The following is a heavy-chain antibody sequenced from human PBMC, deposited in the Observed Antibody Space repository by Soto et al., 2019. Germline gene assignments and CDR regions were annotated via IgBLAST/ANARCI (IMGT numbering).Heavy chain of an antibody. CDR3: ARKTRYGDYVWFDP. Sequence: ASVKVSCKASGYTFTSYGISWVRQAPGQGLEWMGWISAYNGNTNYAQKLQGRVTITTDTSTSTAYMELRSLRSDDTAVYYCARKTRYGDYVWFDPWGQGTLVTVSS. J-gene: IGHJ5*02. CDR2: ISAYNGNT. CDR1: GYTFTSYG. D-gene: IGHD4-17*01. V-gene: IGHV1-18*01.